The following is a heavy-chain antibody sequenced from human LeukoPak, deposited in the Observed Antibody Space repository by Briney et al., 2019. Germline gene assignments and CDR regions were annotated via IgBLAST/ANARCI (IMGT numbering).Heavy chain of an antibody. CDR2: IYYSGST. V-gene: IGHV4-59*01. J-gene: IGHJ4*02. CDR1: GGSISSYY. CDR3: ASVTGSYGDFDY. Sequence: PSETLSLTCTVSGGSISSYYWSWIRQPPGMGLEWIGYIYYSGSTNYNPSLKSRVTISVDTSKNQFSLKLSSVTAADTAVYYCASVTGSYGDFDYWGQGTLVTVSS. D-gene: IGHD1-26*01.